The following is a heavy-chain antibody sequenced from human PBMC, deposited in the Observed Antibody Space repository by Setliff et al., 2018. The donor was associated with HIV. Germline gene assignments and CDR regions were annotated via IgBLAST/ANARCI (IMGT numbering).Heavy chain of an antibody. J-gene: IGHJ2*01. CDR1: GGSFSGYH. V-gene: IGHV4-34*01. CDR2: IDHSGST. CDR3: ARDFRIGWAVQDYWYFDL. Sequence: SETLSLTCAVYGGSFSGYHWSWIRQSPGKGLEWIGEIDHSGSTDDNPSLKSRVTISVDTSKNQFSLKLSSVTAADTAVYYCARDFRIGWAVQDYWYFDLWGRGTLVTVSS. D-gene: IGHD1-26*01.